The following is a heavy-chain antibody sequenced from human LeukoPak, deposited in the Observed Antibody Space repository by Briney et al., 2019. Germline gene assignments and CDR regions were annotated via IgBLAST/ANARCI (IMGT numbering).Heavy chain of an antibody. J-gene: IGHJ2*01. Sequence: SSETLSLTCTVSGDSISSGSYYWNWIRQPAGERLEWIGRIYASGSPNYNPSLKSRVTISVDASKNQFSLKLSSLTAADTAVYYCARAQGYYGTSGYYWYFDIWGRGTLVTVSS. CDR3: ARAQGYYGTSGYYWYFDI. D-gene: IGHD3-22*01. CDR2: IYASGSP. V-gene: IGHV4-61*02. CDR1: GDSISSGSYY.